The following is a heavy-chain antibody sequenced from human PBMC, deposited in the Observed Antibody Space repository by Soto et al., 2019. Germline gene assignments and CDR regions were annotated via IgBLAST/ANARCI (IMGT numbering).Heavy chain of an antibody. CDR1: GFTFSAHY. CDR3: AGDAHYYASDY. CDR2: ISGSGDTI. V-gene: IGHV3-11*01. J-gene: IGHJ4*02. D-gene: IGHD3-10*01. Sequence: QVQLVESGGGLVKPGESLRLSCAASGFTFSAHYMTWIRQAPGKGLEWVSYISGSGDTIYYAHSVKGRFSVSRDNAKNLLYLQMNSLRAEDTAVYFCAGDAHYYASDYGGQGTLVTVTS.